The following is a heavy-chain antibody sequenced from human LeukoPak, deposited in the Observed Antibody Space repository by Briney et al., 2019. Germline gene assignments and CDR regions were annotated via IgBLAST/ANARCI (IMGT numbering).Heavy chain of an antibody. CDR1: GYTFTGYY. D-gene: IGHD1-26*01. CDR2: INPNSGGT. J-gene: IGHJ6*03. CDR3: ARGSGSYYYYMDV. Sequence: ASVKVSGKASGYTFTGYYMHWVRQAPGQGLEWMGWINPNSGGTNYAQKFQGRVTMTRDTSISTAYMELSRLRSDDTAVYYCARGSGSYYYYMDVWGKGTTVTVSS. V-gene: IGHV1-2*02.